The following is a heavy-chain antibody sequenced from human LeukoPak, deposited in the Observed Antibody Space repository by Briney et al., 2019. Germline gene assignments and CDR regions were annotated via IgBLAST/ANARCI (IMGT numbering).Heavy chain of an antibody. CDR1: GFTFSSYG. CDR3: AKGLDYYGSGGYYYYYGMDV. J-gene: IGHJ6*02. D-gene: IGHD3-10*01. Sequence: GGSLRLSCAASGFTFSSYGMHWVRQAPGKGLEWVAVISYDGSNKYYADSVKGRFTISRDNSKNTLYLQMNSLRAEDTAMYYCAKGLDYYGSGGYYYYYGMDVWGQGTTVTVSS. CDR2: ISYDGSNK. V-gene: IGHV3-30*18.